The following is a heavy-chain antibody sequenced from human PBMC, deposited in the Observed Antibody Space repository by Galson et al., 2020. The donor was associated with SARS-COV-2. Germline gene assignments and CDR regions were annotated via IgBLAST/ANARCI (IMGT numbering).Heavy chain of an antibody. CDR2: IYYSGST. Sequence: SETLSLTCTVSGGSISSGDYYWSWIRQPPGKGLEWIGYIYYSGSTYYNPSLKSRVTISVDTSKNQFSLKLSSVTAADTAVYYCARIVELERDDYGDLGAFDIWGQGTMVTVSS. D-gene: IGHD4-17*01. V-gene: IGHV4-30-4*01. CDR3: ARIVELERDDYGDLGAFDI. CDR1: GGSISSGDYY. J-gene: IGHJ3*02.